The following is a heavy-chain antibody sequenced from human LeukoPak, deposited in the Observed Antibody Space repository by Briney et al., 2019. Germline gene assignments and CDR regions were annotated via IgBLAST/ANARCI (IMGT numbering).Heavy chain of an antibody. D-gene: IGHD3-3*01. CDR2: IKQDGSEK. Sequence: GRTLRLSCAASGFTHSTYWMTWVRQPPAKGLEWVANIKQDGSEKYYGDSVKGRFTISRDNAKNSLYLQMNSLRAEDSAVYYCAKEESDFWSGYPDYWGQGTLVTASS. V-gene: IGHV3-7*05. CDR1: GFTHSTYW. J-gene: IGHJ4*02. CDR3: AKEESDFWSGYPDY.